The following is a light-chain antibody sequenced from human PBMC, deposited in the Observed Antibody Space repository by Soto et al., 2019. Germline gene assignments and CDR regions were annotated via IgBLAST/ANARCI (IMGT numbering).Light chain of an antibody. J-gene: IGKJ4*01. CDR1: QSVSSY. CDR3: QQRSNWPALT. CDR2: DAS. V-gene: IGKV3-11*01. Sequence: EIVLTQSPATLSLSPGERATLSCRASQSVSSYLAWYQQKPGQAPRLLIYDASSRSTGIPARFNGSGSGTAFTLTISSLEPEDFAVYYCQQRSNWPALTFGGGTKVEIK.